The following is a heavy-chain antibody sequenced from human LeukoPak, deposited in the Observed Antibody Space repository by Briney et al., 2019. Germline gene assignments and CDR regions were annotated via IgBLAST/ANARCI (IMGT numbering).Heavy chain of an antibody. J-gene: IGHJ4*02. V-gene: IGHV1-3*01. CDR1: RYTFTSYD. CDR3: ARSPGGNARTGLDY. Sequence: ASVKVSCKAFRYTFTSYDINWVRQAPGQGLEWMGWSDGGIGNTRYSQKFQGRLTITRDTSARTAYMEVSSLTCEDTCVYYCARSPGGNARTGLDYWGQGTLVNVSS. D-gene: IGHD4-23*01. CDR2: SDGGIGNT.